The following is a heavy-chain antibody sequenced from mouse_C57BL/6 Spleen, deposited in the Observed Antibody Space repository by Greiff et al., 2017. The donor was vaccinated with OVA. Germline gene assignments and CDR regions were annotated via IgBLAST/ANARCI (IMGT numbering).Heavy chain of an antibody. V-gene: IGHV2-2*01. D-gene: IGHD2-5*01. CDR1: GFSLTSYG. J-gene: IGHJ3*01. Sequence: QVQLKESGPGLVQPSQSLSITCTVSGFSLTSYGVHWVRQSPGKGLEWLGVIWSGGSTDYNAAFISRLSISKDNSKSQVFFKMNSLQADDTAIYYCATYYSNYGPVLAYWGQGTLVTVSA. CDR3: ATYYSNYGPVLAY. CDR2: IWSGGST.